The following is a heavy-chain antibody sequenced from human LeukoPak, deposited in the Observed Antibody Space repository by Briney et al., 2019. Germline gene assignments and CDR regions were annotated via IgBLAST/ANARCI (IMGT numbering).Heavy chain of an antibody. CDR2: IYYSGST. V-gene: IGHV4-39*01. J-gene: IGHJ6*03. CDR3: ARTAGHSYGYYYYYYYMDV. Sequence: SETLSLTCTVSGGSISSSSYYWGWIRQPPGKGLEWIGSIYYSGSTYYNPSLKSRVTISVDTSKNQFSLKLSSVTAADTAVYYCARTAGHSYGYYYYYYYMDVWGKGTTVTVSS. CDR1: GGSISSSSYY. D-gene: IGHD5-18*01.